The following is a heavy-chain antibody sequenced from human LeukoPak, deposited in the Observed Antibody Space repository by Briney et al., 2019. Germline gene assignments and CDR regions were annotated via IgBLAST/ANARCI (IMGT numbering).Heavy chain of an antibody. V-gene: IGHV3-30*02. D-gene: IGHD1-14*01. Sequence: QPGGSLRLSCAASGFTFSSYSMNWVRQAPGKGLGWVAFIRYDGSNKYYADSVKGRFTISRDNSKHTLYLQMNSLRAEDTAVYYCAKALSGGINWFDPWGQGTLVTVSS. CDR2: IRYDGSNK. CDR1: GFTFSSYS. CDR3: AKALSGGINWFDP. J-gene: IGHJ5*02.